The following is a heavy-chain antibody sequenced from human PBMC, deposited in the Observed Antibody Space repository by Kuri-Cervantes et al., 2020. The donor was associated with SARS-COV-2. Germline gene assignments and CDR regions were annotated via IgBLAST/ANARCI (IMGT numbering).Heavy chain of an antibody. CDR1: GGSISSYY. CDR2: IYYSGST. D-gene: IGHD3-10*01. J-gene: IGHJ4*02. Sequence: EALKISCTVSGGSISSYYWSWIRQPPGKGLEWSGYIYYSGSTNYNPSLKSRVTISVDTSKNQFSLKLSSVTAADTAVYYCARGAVVRGPKYYFDYWGQGTLVTVSS. V-gene: IGHV4-59*01. CDR3: ARGAVVRGPKYYFDY.